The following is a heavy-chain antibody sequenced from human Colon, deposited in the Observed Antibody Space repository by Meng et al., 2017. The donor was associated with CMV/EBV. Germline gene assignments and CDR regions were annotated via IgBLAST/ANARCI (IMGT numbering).Heavy chain of an antibody. V-gene: IGHV1-2*02. CDR2: INSNTGAT. D-gene: IGHD6-6*01. CDR1: GYTFTDYY. Sequence: QGRLVPSGAEVKIPGASVKVSCKGSGYTFTDYYIHWVRQAPGQGLEWMGLINSNTGATKYAQKFQNRITMTRDTSINTVYMQLSGLRSDDTAVYYCERVGGWIGSSSIFGWFDPWGQGTLVTVSS. CDR3: ERVGGWIGSSSIFGWFDP. J-gene: IGHJ5*02.